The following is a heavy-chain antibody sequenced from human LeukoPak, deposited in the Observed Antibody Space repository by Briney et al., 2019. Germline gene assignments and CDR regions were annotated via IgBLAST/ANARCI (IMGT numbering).Heavy chain of an antibody. J-gene: IGHJ4*02. CDR2: ISSSGSTI. CDR1: GFTFSDYY. Sequence: GGSLRLSCAASGFTFSDYYMSRIRQAPGKGLEWVSYISSSGSTIYYADSVKGRFTISRDNAKNSLYLQMNSLRAEDTAVYYCARVPIRYCSSTSCYTDLYYFDYWGQGTLVTVSS. CDR3: ARVPIRYCSSTSCYTDLYYFDY. D-gene: IGHD2-2*02. V-gene: IGHV3-11*04.